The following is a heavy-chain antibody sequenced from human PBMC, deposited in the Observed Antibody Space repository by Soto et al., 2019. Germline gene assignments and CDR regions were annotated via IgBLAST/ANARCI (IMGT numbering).Heavy chain of an antibody. Sequence: ASVKVSCQASGFTLCKYGLRWVGQAPGQGLEWMGWISAYNGNTNYAQKLQGRVTMTTDTSTSTAYMELRSLRSDDTAVYYCARASGSSYWFDPWGQGTLVTVSS. CDR3: ARASGSSYWFDP. J-gene: IGHJ5*02. CDR2: ISAYNGNT. V-gene: IGHV1-18*01. D-gene: IGHD1-26*01. CDR1: GFTLCKYG.